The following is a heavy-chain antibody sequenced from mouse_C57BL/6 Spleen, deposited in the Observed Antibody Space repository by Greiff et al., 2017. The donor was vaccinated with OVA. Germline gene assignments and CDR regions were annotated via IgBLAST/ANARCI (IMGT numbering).Heavy chain of an antibody. J-gene: IGHJ4*01. Sequence: VKLQESGPELVKPGASVKISCKASGYTFTDYYINWVKQRPGQGLEWIGWIFPGSGSTYYNEKFKGKATLTVDKSSSTAYMLLSSLTSEDSAVYFCAKGGYYGSSLYYAMDDWGQGTSGTVSS. D-gene: IGHD1-1*01. CDR1: GYTFTDYY. CDR2: IFPGSGST. CDR3: AKGGYYGSSLYYAMDD. V-gene: IGHV1-75*01.